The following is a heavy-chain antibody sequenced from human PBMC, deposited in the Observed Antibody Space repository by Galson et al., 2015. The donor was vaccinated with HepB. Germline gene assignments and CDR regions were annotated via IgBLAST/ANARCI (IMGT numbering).Heavy chain of an antibody. V-gene: IGHV3-30*04. CDR3: ARGVAGYSSGWRDLDY. CDR1: GFTFSSYA. D-gene: IGHD6-19*01. Sequence: SLRLSCAASGFTFSSYAMHWVRQAPGKGLEWVAVISYDGSNKYYADSVKGRFTISRDNSKNTLYLQMNSLRAEDTAVYYCARGVAGYSSGWRDLDYWGQGTLVTVSS. J-gene: IGHJ4*02. CDR2: ISYDGSNK.